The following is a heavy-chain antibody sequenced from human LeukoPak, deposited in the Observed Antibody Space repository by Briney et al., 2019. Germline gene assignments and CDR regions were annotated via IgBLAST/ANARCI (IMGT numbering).Heavy chain of an antibody. J-gene: IGHJ6*03. CDR2: INRDGSST. CDR3: ARDQLSGYLNYYYYYMDV. Sequence: GGSLRLSCAASGVIFSNYWMHWVRHTPGKGLVWVSRINRDGSSTSYADSVKGRFTISRDNAKNSLYLQMNSLRAEDTAVYYCARDQLSGYLNYYYYYMDVWGKGTTVTVSS. V-gene: IGHV3-74*01. CDR1: GVIFSNYW. D-gene: IGHD2-2*01.